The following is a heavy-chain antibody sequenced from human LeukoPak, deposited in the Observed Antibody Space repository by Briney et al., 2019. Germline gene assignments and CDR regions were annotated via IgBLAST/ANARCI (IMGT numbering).Heavy chain of an antibody. CDR1: GGTFSSYA. CDR3: AREANFDSSGYYSDY. Sequence: SVKVSCKASGGTFSSYAISWVRQAPGQGLEWMGRFIPILGIANYAQKFQGRVTITADKSTSTAYMELSSLRSEDTAVYYCAREANFDSSGYYSDYWGQGTLVTVSS. D-gene: IGHD3-22*01. J-gene: IGHJ4*02. V-gene: IGHV1-69*04. CDR2: FIPILGIA.